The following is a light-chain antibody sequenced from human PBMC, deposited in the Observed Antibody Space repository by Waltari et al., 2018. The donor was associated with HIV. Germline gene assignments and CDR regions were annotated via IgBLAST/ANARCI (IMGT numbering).Light chain of an antibody. CDR3: QAWDSSTGV. CDR1: KWGDKY. V-gene: IGLV3-1*01. Sequence: SYELTQPPSVSVSTGQTASITCSGDKWGDKYACWYQQKPGQSPVLVIYQDSKRPSRIPERFSGSNSGNTATLTISGTQAMDEADYYCQAWDSSTGVFGTGTKVTVL. J-gene: IGLJ1*01. CDR2: QDS.